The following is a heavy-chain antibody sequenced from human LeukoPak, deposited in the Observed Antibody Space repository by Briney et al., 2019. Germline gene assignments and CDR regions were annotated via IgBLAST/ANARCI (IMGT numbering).Heavy chain of an antibody. CDR3: ATFRVWVDCGGDCYTDY. Sequence: ASVKVSCKASGYTFTSYDINWVRQATGQGLEWMGWMNPNSGNTGYAQKFQGRVTMTRNTSTSTAYMELSSLRSEDTAVYYCATFRVWVDCGGDCYTDYWGQGTLVTVSS. V-gene: IGHV1-8*01. D-gene: IGHD2-21*02. CDR2: MNPNSGNT. J-gene: IGHJ4*02. CDR1: GYTFTSYD.